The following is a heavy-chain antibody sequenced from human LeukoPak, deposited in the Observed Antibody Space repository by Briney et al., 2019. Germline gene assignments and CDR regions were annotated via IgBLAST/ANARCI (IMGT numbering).Heavy chain of an antibody. V-gene: IGHV1-69*13. J-gene: IGHJ4*02. CDR3: ARGVFWSGYRNFDY. Sequence: GASVKVSCKASGGTFSSYAISWVRQAPGQGLEWMGGIIPIFGTANYAQKFQGRVTITADESTSTAYMELSSLRSEDTAVYYCARGVFWSGYRNFDYWGQGTLVTVSS. D-gene: IGHD3-3*01. CDR1: GGTFSSYA. CDR2: IIPIFGTA.